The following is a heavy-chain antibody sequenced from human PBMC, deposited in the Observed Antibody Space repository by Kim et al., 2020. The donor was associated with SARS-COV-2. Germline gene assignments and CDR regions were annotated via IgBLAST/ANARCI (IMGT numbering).Heavy chain of an antibody. D-gene: IGHD6-19*01. J-gene: IGHJ4*02. V-gene: IGHV3-30*01. Sequence: YHADSVKGRLTISRDNSRNTLFLQMDYLIIEDTAIYYCAREAVPRASFDYWGQGTLVTVSS. CDR3: AREAVPRASFDY.